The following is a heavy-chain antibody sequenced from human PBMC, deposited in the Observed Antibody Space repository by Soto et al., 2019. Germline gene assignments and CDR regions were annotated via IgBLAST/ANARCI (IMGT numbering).Heavy chain of an antibody. D-gene: IGHD3-22*01. J-gene: IGHJ4*02. Sequence: SETLSLTCTVSGGSISSSSYYWGWIRQPPGKGLEWIGSIYYSGSTYYNPSLKSRVTISVDTSKNQFSLKLSSVTAADTAVYYCAGQGSGSGYYYVGFDYWGQGTLVTVSS. CDR2: IYYSGST. CDR3: AGQGSGSGYYYVGFDY. V-gene: IGHV4-39*01. CDR1: GGSISSSSYY.